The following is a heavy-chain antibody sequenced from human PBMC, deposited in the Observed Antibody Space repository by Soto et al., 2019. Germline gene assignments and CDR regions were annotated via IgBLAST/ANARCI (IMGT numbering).Heavy chain of an antibody. CDR2: IKQDGSEK. V-gene: IGHV3-7*01. Sequence: PGGSLRLSCAASGFTFNSYWMRWVRQAPGKGLEWVANIKQDGSEKHYVDSVKGRFTISRDNAKNLVFLQMSRLSVEDTAVYYCARGSFAPTSSDQDPFDMWGQGTMVTVSS. CDR3: ARGSFAPTSSDQDPFDM. D-gene: IGHD6-19*01. J-gene: IGHJ3*02. CDR1: GFTFNSYW.